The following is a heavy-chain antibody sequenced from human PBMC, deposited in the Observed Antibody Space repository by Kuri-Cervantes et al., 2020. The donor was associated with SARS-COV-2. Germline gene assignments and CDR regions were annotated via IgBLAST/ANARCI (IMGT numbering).Heavy chain of an antibody. Sequence: GESLKISCAASGFTFSSYGMHWVRQAPGTGLEWVAVIWYDGSNKYYADSVKGRFTISRDNSKNTLYLQMNSLRAEDTAVYYCARDGVADYYYYYMDVWGKGTTVTVSS. V-gene: IGHV3-33*01. D-gene: IGHD2-15*01. CDR2: IWYDGSNK. CDR3: ARDGVADYYYYYMDV. CDR1: GFTFSSYG. J-gene: IGHJ6*03.